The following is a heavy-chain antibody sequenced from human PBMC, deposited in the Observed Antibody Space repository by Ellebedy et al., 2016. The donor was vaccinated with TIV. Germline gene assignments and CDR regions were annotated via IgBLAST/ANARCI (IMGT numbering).Heavy chain of an antibody. CDR2: ITPDGSYK. Sequence: GESPKISCAASGFTFSTYGMHWVRQVPGKGLEWVAVITPDGSYKTYADSVKGRFSVSRDNSKKTVDLQMNSLRPEDTAVYYCVRDGYSDTWYAKWFDPWGQGTLVMVSS. CDR3: VRDGYSDTWYAKWFDP. V-gene: IGHV3-30*03. CDR1: GFTFSTYG. D-gene: IGHD5-12*01. J-gene: IGHJ5*02.